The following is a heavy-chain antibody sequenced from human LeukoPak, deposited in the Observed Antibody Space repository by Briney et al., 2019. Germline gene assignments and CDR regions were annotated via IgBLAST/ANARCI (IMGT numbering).Heavy chain of an antibody. D-gene: IGHD6-19*01. V-gene: IGHV1-24*01. CDR2: FDPEDGET. Sequence: VSVKVSCKVSGYTLTELSMHWVRQAPGKGLEWMGGFDPEDGETIYAQKFQGRVTMTEDTSTDTAYMGLSSLRSEDTAVYYCATGDDGWYGWRRNFDYWGQGTLVTVSS. J-gene: IGHJ4*02. CDR1: GYTLTELS. CDR3: ATGDDGWYGWRRNFDY.